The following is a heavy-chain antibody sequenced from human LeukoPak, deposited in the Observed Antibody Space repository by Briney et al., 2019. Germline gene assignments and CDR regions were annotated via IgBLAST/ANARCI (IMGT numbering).Heavy chain of an antibody. D-gene: IGHD3-3*01. CDR3: ARTRDFWSAYFDY. Sequence: SETLSLTCSVSGGSISSYHWSWIRQPPGKGLEWIGYIYYSGGANYNPSLKSRVTISVDTSKNQFSLKLSSVTAADTAVYFCARTRDFWSAYFDYWGQGILVTVSS. V-gene: IGHV4-59*12. CDR1: GGSISSYH. CDR2: IYYSGGA. J-gene: IGHJ4*02.